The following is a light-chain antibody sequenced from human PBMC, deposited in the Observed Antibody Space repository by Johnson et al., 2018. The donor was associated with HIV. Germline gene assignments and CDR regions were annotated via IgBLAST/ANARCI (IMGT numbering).Light chain of an antibody. CDR3: GIWESSLSAYV. CDR1: SSNIGAGYD. J-gene: IGLJ1*01. CDR2: GND. Sequence: QSVLTQPPSVSAAPGQRVTISCTGSSSNIGAGYDVHWYQQFPGTAPKLLIYGNDNRPSGVPERFSGSKSGTSASLAITGLQAEDEADYYCGIWESSLSAYVFGTGTEVTVL. V-gene: IGLV1-40*01.